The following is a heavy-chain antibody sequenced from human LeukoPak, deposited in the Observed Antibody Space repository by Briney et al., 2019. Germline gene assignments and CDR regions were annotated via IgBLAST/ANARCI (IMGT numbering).Heavy chain of an antibody. CDR1: GESFSGFY. V-gene: IGHV4-34*01. Sequence: SQTLSLTCAVYGESFSGFYWSWIRQPPGRGLEWIGEINHSGATNCNPSLKSRVTISVDTPKNQFSLKLSSITAADTAVYYCARGSPAAAGSLDYWGQGNLVTASS. CDR2: INHSGAT. D-gene: IGHD6-13*01. J-gene: IGHJ4*02. CDR3: ARGSPAAAGSLDY.